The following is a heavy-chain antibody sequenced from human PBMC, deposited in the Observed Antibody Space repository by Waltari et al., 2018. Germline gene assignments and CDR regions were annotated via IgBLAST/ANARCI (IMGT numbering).Heavy chain of an antibody. V-gene: IGHV1-46*01. D-gene: IGHD6-6*01. CDR2: INPSGGST. Sequence: QVQLVQSGAEVKKPGASVKVSCTASGYPFTSYYMHWVRQALGKGLEWMGIINPSGGSTSYAQKFQGIVTMTRNTSTNTVYMELSSLRSEDTAVYYWARSSPHIAALVLPLVVWGQGTLVTVSS. J-gene: IGHJ4*02. CDR1: GYPFTSYY. CDR3: ARSSPHIAALVLPLVV.